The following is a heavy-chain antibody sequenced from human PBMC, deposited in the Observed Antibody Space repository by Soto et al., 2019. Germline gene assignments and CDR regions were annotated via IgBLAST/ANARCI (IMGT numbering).Heavy chain of an antibody. Sequence: EVQLLESGGGLVQPGGSLRLSCAASGFTFSSYAMSWVRQAPGKGLEWVSAISGSGGSTYYADSVKGRFTISRDNSKNTLYLQMNSLRAEDTAVYYCASPRELLWFGELPDVDYWGQGTLVTVSS. V-gene: IGHV3-23*01. CDR3: ASPRELLWFGELPDVDY. CDR1: GFTFSSYA. CDR2: ISGSGGST. D-gene: IGHD3-10*01. J-gene: IGHJ4*02.